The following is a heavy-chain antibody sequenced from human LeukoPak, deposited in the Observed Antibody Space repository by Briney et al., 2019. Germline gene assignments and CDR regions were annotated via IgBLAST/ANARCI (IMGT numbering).Heavy chain of an antibody. J-gene: IGHJ4*02. CDR2: IGSGGGST. V-gene: IGHV3-74*03. D-gene: IGHD1-26*01. Sequence: GGSLRLSCTASGFTFSGYWMNWVRQAPGKGLVWVSRIGSGGGSTTYADSVKGRFTISRDNAKNTLYLQMTSLRAEDTAVYYYARGGSGNFYYWGQGTLVTVSS. CDR3: ARGGSGNFYY. CDR1: GFTFSGYW.